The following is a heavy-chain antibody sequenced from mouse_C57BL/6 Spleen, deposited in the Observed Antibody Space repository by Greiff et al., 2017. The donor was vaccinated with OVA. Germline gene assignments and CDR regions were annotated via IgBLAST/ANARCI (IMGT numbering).Heavy chain of an antibody. J-gene: IGHJ3*01. V-gene: IGHV1-81*01. CDR3: ARYNYDDAY. Sequence: VQLQQSGAELARPGASVKLSCKASGYTFTSYGISWVKQRTGQGLEWIGEIYPRSGNTYYNEKFKGKATLTADKSSSTAYMELRSLTSEDSAVYFCARYNYDDAYWGQGTLVTVSA. D-gene: IGHD2-13*01. CDR1: GYTFTSYG. CDR2: IYPRSGNT.